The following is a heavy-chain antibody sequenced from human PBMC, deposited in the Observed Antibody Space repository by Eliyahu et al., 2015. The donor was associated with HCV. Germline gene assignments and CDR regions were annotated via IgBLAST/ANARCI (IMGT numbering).Heavy chain of an antibody. D-gene: IGHD1-1*01. J-gene: IGHJ5*02. CDR3: ARDYNPGWNGFDP. CDR2: IYHGGSS. Sequence: QVQLQESGPGLVKPSQTLSLTCTVSGGSINRGGYYWTWIRQHPEKGLEWIGYIYHGGSSYYNPSLQSRVIMSVDTSKNQFSLKLTSVTAADTAVYYCARDYNPGWNGFDPWGQGILVIVSS. CDR1: GGSINRGGYY. V-gene: IGHV4-31*03.